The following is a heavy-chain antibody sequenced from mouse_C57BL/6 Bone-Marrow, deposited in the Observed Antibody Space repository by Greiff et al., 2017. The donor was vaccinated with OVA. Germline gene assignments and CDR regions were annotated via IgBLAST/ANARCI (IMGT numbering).Heavy chain of an antibody. V-gene: IGHV14-1*01. CDR3: TTTGTPVVYYFDY. Sequence: VHVKQSGAELVRPGASVKLSCTASGFNIKDYYMHWVKQRPEQGLEWIGRIDPEDGDTEYAPKFQGKATMTADPSSNTAYLQLSSLTSEDTAVYYCTTTGTPVVYYFDYWGQGTTLTVSS. D-gene: IGHD4-1*01. CDR2: IDPEDGDT. CDR1: GFNIKDYY. J-gene: IGHJ2*01.